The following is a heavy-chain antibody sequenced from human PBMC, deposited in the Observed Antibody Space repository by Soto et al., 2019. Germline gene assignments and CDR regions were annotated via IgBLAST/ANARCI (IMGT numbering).Heavy chain of an antibody. CDR1: DGSISSRSSY. CDR3: AKTGFWSDYRVADY. Sequence: SETLSLTCTVSDGSISSRSSYWGWIRQPPGKGLEWIGSINYGGSTYYNPSLKSRITISVDTSKNQFSLKLGSVTAADTAVYFCAKTGFWSDYRVADYWGQGTLVTVSS. CDR2: INYGGST. J-gene: IGHJ4*02. D-gene: IGHD3-3*01. V-gene: IGHV4-39*01.